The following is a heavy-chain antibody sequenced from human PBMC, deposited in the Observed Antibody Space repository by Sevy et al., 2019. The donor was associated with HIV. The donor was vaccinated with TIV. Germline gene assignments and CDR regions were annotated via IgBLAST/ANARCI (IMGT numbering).Heavy chain of an antibody. Sequence: SETRSLTCTVAGASISSSGYYWGWIRQPPGKGLEWIASINYGGSIFYNPSLKSRVSISSDTSKNQFSLKLNSVTAAYTAIYHRLGPTLTDCSGRSYYYFWGGGAVVTVSS. CDR3: LGPTLTDCSGRSYYYF. J-gene: IGHJ4*02. CDR1: GASISSSGYY. D-gene: IGHD6-25*01. V-gene: IGHV4-39*01. CDR2: INYGGSI.